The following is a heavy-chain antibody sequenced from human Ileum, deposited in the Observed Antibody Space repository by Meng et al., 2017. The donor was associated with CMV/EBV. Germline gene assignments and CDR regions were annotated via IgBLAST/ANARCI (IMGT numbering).Heavy chain of an antibody. Sequence: GESLKIPCASSGFTVSSNYMGWARQAPGKGLEWVSVVYSSGDTYYGDSVKGRFTISRDNSKNTQYLQMNSLRAEDAAVYYCARAGVYYEGRGYGPVDYWGQGTLVTVSS. J-gene: IGHJ4*02. CDR1: GFTVSSNY. V-gene: IGHV3-66*02. CDR2: VYSSGDT. CDR3: ARAGVYYEGRGYGPVDY. D-gene: IGHD3-22*01.